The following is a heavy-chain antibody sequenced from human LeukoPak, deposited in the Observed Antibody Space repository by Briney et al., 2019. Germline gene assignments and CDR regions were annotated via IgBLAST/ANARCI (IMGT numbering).Heavy chain of an antibody. Sequence: SETLSLTCAVYGGSFSGYYWSWIRQPPGKGLEWIGEINHSGSTNYNPSLKSRVTISVDTSKNQFSLKLSSVTAADPAVYYCARKGYYSSGWYGYWGQGTLVTVSS. J-gene: IGHJ4*02. CDR3: ARKGYYSSGWYGY. CDR2: INHSGST. V-gene: IGHV4-34*01. D-gene: IGHD6-19*01. CDR1: GGSFSGYY.